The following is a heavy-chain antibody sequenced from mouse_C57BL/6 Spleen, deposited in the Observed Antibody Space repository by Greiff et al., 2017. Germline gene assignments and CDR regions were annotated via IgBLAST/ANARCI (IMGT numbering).Heavy chain of an antibody. Sequence: QVQLQQPGAELVRPGSSVKLSCKASGYTFTSYWMHWVKQRPIHGLEWIGNIDPSDSETHSNQKFKDKATLTVDKSSSTAYMQLSSLTSEDSAGYYCARETTGLAYWGQGTLVTVSA. V-gene: IGHV1-52*01. CDR2: IDPSDSET. CDR3: ARETTGLAY. CDR1: GYTFTSYW. D-gene: IGHD6-1*01. J-gene: IGHJ3*01.